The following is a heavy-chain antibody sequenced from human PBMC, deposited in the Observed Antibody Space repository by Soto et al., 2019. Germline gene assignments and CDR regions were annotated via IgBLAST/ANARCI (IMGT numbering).Heavy chain of an antibody. Sequence: QLQLQESGPGLVKPSETLSLTCTVSGGSISSSSYYWGWIRQPPGKGLEWIGSIYYSGSTYYNPSHRSRVTISVDTSKNQFSLKLSSVTAADTAVYYCASPKIAFYNWFDPWGQGTLVTVSS. CDR3: ASPKIAFYNWFDP. J-gene: IGHJ5*02. CDR1: GGSISSSSYY. D-gene: IGHD3-3*02. V-gene: IGHV4-39*01. CDR2: IYYSGST.